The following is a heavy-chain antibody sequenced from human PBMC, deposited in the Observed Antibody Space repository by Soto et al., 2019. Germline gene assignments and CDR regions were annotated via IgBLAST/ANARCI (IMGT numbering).Heavy chain of an antibody. CDR2: ISYDGSNK. V-gene: IGHV3-30*18. CDR1: GFTFSSYG. J-gene: IGHJ4*02. CDR3: AKAAARWELLVYYFDY. Sequence: TGGSLRLSCAASGFTFSSYGMHWVRQAPGKGLEWVAVISYDGSNKYYADSVKGRFTISRDNSKNTLYLQMNSLRAEDTAVYYCAKAAARWELLVYYFDYWGQGTLVTVSS. D-gene: IGHD1-26*01.